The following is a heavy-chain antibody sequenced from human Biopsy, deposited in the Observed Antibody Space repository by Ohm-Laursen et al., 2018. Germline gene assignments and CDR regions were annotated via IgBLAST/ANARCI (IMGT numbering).Heavy chain of an antibody. J-gene: IGHJ4*02. CDR2: ITYRGST. D-gene: IGHD5/OR15-5a*01. CDR3: ARRLVYRVFDS. V-gene: IGHV4-59*08. CDR1: DGSIDNYH. Sequence: TLSLTCNVSDGSIDNYHWTWIRQAPGKTLEWIGSITYRGSTYYNPSLKSRVTVSIHTSRNQFSLKLISVTAADTALYYCARRLVYRVFDSWAKGTLVTVPS.